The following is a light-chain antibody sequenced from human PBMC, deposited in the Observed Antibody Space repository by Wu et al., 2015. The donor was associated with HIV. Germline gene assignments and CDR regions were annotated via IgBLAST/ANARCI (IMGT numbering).Light chain of an antibody. V-gene: IGKV1-39*01. Sequence: DIQVTQSPSSLSASVGDRVTITCRASQNIAKFLTWYQQKPGKAPKLLIYAASSLQSGVPSRFSGSGSGTDFTLTINSLQGEVFATYYCQQSDTTPWTFGQGTKVEVK. CDR1: QNIAKF. J-gene: IGKJ1*01. CDR2: AAS. CDR3: QQSDTTPWT.